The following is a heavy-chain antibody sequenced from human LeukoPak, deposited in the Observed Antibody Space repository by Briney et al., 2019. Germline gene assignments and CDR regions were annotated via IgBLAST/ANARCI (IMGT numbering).Heavy chain of an antibody. CDR3: VRDHGDYYFDY. V-gene: IGHV3-74*01. Sequence: GGSLRLSCAASGFTFSSYWMHWVRQGPGKGLVWVSRIKSDGTSTNYADSVKGRFTVSRDNAKNTLYLQMNSLGVEDTAVYYCVRDHGDYYFDYWGQGTLVTVSS. J-gene: IGHJ4*02. CDR1: GFTFSSYW. D-gene: IGHD4-17*01. CDR2: IKSDGTST.